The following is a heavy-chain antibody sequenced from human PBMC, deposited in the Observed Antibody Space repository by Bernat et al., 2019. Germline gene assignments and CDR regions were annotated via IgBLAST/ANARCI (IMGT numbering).Heavy chain of an antibody. CDR1: GFSLSTSGMR. CDR3: ARIRDYILDY. CDR2: IDWDDDK. J-gene: IGHJ4*02. D-gene: IGHD4-11*01. V-gene: IGHV2-70*04. Sequence: QVTLKESGPALVKPTQTLTLTCTFSGFSLSTSGMRVSWIRQPPGKALEWLARIDWDDDKFYSTSLKTRLTISKDTSKNQVVLTMTNMDPVDIATYYCARIRDYILDYWGQGTLVTVSS.